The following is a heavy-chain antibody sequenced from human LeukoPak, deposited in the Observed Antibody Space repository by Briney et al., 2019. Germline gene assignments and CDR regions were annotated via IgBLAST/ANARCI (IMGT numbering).Heavy chain of an antibody. CDR3: ARARGYSYGPDAFDI. Sequence: SETLSLTCAVYGGSFSGYYWSWIRQPTGKGLEWIGEINHSGSTNYNPSLKSRVTISVDTPKNQFSLKLSSVTAADTAVYYCARARGYSYGPDAFDIWGQGTMVTVSS. J-gene: IGHJ3*02. CDR1: GGSFSGYY. CDR2: INHSGST. V-gene: IGHV4-34*01. D-gene: IGHD5-18*01.